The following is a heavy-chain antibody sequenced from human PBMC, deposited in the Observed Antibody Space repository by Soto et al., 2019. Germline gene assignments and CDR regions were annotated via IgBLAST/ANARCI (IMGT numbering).Heavy chain of an antibody. CDR3: AKEVISSGHYYFDY. CDR1: GFTFSSYA. CDR2: ISGSGGST. D-gene: IGHD3-22*01. V-gene: IGHV3-23*01. J-gene: IGHJ4*02. Sequence: PGASLRLSCAASGFTFSSYAMSWVRQAPGKGLEWVSAISGSGGSTYYAAFGKSRFTISSHNSNNTLSMQMISQRAEDTAVYYCAKEVISSGHYYFDYWAQGTLVTVCS.